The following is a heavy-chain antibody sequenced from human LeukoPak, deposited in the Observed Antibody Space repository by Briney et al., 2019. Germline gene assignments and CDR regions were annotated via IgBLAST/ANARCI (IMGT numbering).Heavy chain of an antibody. J-gene: IGHJ4*02. V-gene: IGHV3-64D*06. CDR3: VRGTGY. CDR1: GFTFSTYV. CDR2: ISSNGDNT. Sequence: GGSLRLSCSVSGFTFSTYVMHWVRQAPRKGQEYVSAISSNGDNTYYADSVKGRFTISRDNSKNTLYLQMSSLRADDTAVYYCVRGTGYWGQGTLVTVSS.